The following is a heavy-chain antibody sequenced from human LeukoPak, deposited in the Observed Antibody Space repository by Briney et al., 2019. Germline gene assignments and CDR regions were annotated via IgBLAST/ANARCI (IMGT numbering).Heavy chain of an antibody. CDR3: ARDSLLLNDYGDYGLFDY. V-gene: IGHV3-23*01. J-gene: IGHJ4*02. D-gene: IGHD4-17*01. CDR2: VAGNGGSP. CDR1: GFSFSNYA. Sequence: GGSLRLSCAASGFSFSNYAMTWVRQAPGKGLEWVAGVAGNGGSPNYADSMRGRFTISRDNSKSTLYLQMDSLRAEDTAVYYCARDSLLLNDYGDYGLFDYWGQGTLVTVSS.